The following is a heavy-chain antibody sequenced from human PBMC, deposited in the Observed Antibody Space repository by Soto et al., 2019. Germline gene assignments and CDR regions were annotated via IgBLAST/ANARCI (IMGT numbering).Heavy chain of an antibody. CDR1: GGTFSSYA. Sequence: QVQLVQSGAEVKKPGSSVKVSCKASGGTFSSYAISWVRQAPGQGLEWMGGIIPIFGTANSAQKFEGRVTITADESTSTAYMELSRLRSEDTAVYYCAGPPEITRIYCYYGIDVWGQGTTVTVSS. V-gene: IGHV1-69*12. CDR2: IIPIFGTA. J-gene: IGHJ6*02. D-gene: IGHD1-1*01. CDR3: AGPPEITRIYCYYGIDV.